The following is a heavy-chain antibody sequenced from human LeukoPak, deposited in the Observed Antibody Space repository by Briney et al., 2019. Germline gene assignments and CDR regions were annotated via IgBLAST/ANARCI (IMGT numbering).Heavy chain of an antibody. D-gene: IGHD3-3*01. CDR2: ISGNGGST. V-gene: IGHV3-23*01. J-gene: IGHJ5*01. CDR3: VTGGQRYDFRRFDF. CDR1: GFSFSLYA. Sequence: GGSLRLSCEASGFSFSLYAMSWVRQAPGKGLEWVSSISGNGGSTYYANFVKGRFTIARDNSKNTLYMEMNRPRAENKALYYYVTGGQRYDFRRFDFWGRGTLVTVFS.